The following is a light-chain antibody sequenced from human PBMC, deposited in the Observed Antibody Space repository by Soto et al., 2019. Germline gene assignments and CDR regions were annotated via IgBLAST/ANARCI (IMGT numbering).Light chain of an antibody. CDR1: GSDVGTYDY. Sequence: QSALSQPASVSGSPGQSITISCSGTGSDVGTYDYVSWYQQHPGKAPKLMISEVTNRPSGVSNRFSGSKSGNTASLTISGLQAGDEADYYCSSSSSSSTHVLFGGGTKLTVL. CDR3: SSSSSSSTHVL. CDR2: EVT. V-gene: IGLV2-14*01. J-gene: IGLJ2*01.